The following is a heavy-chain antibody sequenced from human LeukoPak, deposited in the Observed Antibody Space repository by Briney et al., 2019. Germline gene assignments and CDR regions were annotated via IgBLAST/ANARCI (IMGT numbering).Heavy chain of an antibody. V-gene: IGHV3-30*18. J-gene: IGHJ4*02. CDR3: AKDGTRYWNDGFDY. CDR2: ISYDGSNK. D-gene: IGHD1-1*01. Sequence: PGRSLRLSCAASGFTFSSYGMHWVRQAPGQGMEWVAVISYDGSNKYYADSVKGRFTISRDNSKNTLYLQMNSLRAEDTAVYYCAKDGTRYWNDGFDYWGQGTLVTVSS. CDR1: GFTFSSYG.